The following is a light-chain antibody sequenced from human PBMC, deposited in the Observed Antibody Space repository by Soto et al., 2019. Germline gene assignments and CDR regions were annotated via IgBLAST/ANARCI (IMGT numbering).Light chain of an antibody. J-gene: IGKJ2*01. V-gene: IGKV3-20*01. CDR1: QSISIT. CDR3: HHYGYSLPNT. CDR2: DAS. Sequence: ILLTQSPGTLSLSPGERVTLSCRASQSISITLAWYQQKLGQAPRLLIYDASNRAPGVPDRFSASGSGSDFNLTISRLEPEDFAVYYCHHYGYSLPNTFGQGTKLDIK.